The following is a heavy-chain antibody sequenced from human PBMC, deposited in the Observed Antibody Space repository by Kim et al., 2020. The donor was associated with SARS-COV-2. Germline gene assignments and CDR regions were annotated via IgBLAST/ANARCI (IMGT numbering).Heavy chain of an antibody. J-gene: IGHJ6*03. Sequence: YPGTCKDRLTISRENAKNALYLQMTGLRAGDTAVYYCARGDGYYYYYMDVWGKGTTVTVSS. D-gene: IGHD2-21*01. V-gene: IGHV3-13*01. CDR3: ARGDGYYYYYMDV.